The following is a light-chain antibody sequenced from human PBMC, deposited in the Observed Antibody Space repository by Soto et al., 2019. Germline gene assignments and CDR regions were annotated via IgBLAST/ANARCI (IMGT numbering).Light chain of an antibody. CDR3: KQYGTSPNT. V-gene: IGKV3-20*01. CDR1: QSVSSSY. Sequence: EIVLTQSPGTLSLSPGERATLSCRASQSVSSSYLAWYQQKPGQAHRLLIYDASSRATGIQDRFSGGGSGTDFTLTIRRLEPEDFAVYYCKQYGTSPNTFGQGTKVDI. J-gene: IGKJ2*01. CDR2: DAS.